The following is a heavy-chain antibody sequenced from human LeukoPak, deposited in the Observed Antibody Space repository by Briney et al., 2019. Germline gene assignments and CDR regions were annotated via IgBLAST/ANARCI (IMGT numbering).Heavy chain of an antibody. CDR3: SRHQSASQYYFDY. Sequence: PGGSLRLSCAASGFTFSSHSMSWVRQAPGRGLEWVSFISDDTYTIYYADSVRGRFTVSRDNAKNSLFLQVNSLRAEDTAVYYFSRHQSASQYYFDYWGQGTLLAVSS. D-gene: IGHD3-3*01. V-gene: IGHV3-48*01. CDR2: ISDDTYTI. CDR1: GFTFSSHS. J-gene: IGHJ4*02.